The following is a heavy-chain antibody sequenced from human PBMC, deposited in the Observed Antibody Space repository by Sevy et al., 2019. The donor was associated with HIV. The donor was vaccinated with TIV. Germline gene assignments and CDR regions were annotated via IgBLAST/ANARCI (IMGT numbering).Heavy chain of an antibody. J-gene: IGHJ6*02. V-gene: IGHV3-11*06. CDR3: ARPYSRYSGSYYSYYYYGMDV. D-gene: IGHD1-26*01. CDR2: ISSSSSYT. Sequence: GGSLRLSCAASGFTFSDYYMSWIRQAPGKGLEWVSYISSSSSYTNYADSVKGRFTIPRDNAKNSLYLQMNSLRAEDTAVYYCARPYSRYSGSYYSYYYYGMDVWGQGTTVTVSS. CDR1: GFTFSDYY.